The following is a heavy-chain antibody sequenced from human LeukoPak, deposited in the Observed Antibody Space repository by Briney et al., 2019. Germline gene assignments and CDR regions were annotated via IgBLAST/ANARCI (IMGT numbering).Heavy chain of an antibody. CDR3: ARDLVYCSGGSCYHFESDAFDI. CDR2: IIPIFGTA. D-gene: IGHD2-15*01. J-gene: IGHJ3*02. CDR1: GGTFSSYA. Sequence: ASVKVSCKASGGTFSSYAISWVRQAPGQGLQWMGGIIPIFGTANYAQKFQGRVTITTDESTSTAYMELSSLRSDDTAVYYCARDLVYCSGGSCYHFESDAFDIWGQGTMVTVSS. V-gene: IGHV1-69*05.